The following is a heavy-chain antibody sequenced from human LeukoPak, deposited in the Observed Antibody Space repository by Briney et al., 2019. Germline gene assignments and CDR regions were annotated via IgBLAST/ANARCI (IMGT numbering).Heavy chain of an antibody. CDR1: GFTFSSYA. CDR3: ARGTPSSSGWLYYGMDV. D-gene: IGHD6-19*01. J-gene: IGHJ6*02. Sequence: SGGSLRLSCAASGFTFSSYATHWVRQAPSKGLEWVAVISYDGSNKYYADSVKGRFTISRDNSKNTLYLQMNSLRAEDTAVYYCARGTPSSSGWLYYGMDVWGQGTTVTVSS. CDR2: ISYDGSNK. V-gene: IGHV3-30-3*01.